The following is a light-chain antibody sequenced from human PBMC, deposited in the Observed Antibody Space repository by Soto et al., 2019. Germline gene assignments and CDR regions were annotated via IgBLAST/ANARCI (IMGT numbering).Light chain of an antibody. V-gene: IGKV3-11*01. CDR2: GVS. J-gene: IGKJ1*01. CDR3: QQRSNWPGT. CDR1: QSVSSAF. Sequence: EIVLTQSPGTLSLSPGEKATLSCRASQSVSSAFLAWYQQKPGQAPRLLIYGVSNRATGIPARFSGSGSGTDFTLTISSLEPEDFAVYYCQQRSNWPGTFGRGTKVDIK.